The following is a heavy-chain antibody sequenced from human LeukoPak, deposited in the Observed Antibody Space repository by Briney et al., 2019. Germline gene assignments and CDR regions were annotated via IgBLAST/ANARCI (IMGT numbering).Heavy chain of an antibody. J-gene: IGHJ4*02. CDR2: IYYSGST. Sequence: SETLSLTCTVSGGSISSDYWSWIRQSPGKGLEWIGYIYYSGSTNYNPSLKSRVTISVDTSKNQFSLKLSSVTAADTAVYYCARAARYSSSWYPDYWGQGTLVTVSS. CDR3: ARAARYSSSWYPDY. V-gene: IGHV4-59*01. CDR1: GGSISSDY. D-gene: IGHD6-13*01.